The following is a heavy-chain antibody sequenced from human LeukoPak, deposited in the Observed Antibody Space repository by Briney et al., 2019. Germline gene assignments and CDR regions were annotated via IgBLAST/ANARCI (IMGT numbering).Heavy chain of an antibody. CDR3: ARDSSRGYTYAFDY. Sequence: ASVKVSWKASGYTFTDYYIHWVRQAPGQGLEWMGWISPNSGGSNYAQKFQGRVTMTRDTSINTAYMELSRLRSDDAAVYFCARDSSRGYTYAFDYWGQGTLVSVSS. CDR1: GYTFTDYY. D-gene: IGHD5-18*01. CDR2: ISPNSGGS. V-gene: IGHV1-2*02. J-gene: IGHJ4*02.